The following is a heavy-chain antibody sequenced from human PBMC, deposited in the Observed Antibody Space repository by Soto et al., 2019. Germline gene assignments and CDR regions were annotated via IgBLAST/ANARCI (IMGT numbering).Heavy chain of an antibody. CDR3: ARIVRSQRYYYYYMDV. CDR2: ISAYNGNT. V-gene: IGHV1-18*01. D-gene: IGHD2-15*01. CDR1: GYTFTRYG. J-gene: IGHJ6*03. Sequence: QVQLVQSGAEVKKPGASVKVSCKASGYTFTRYGISWVRQAPGQGLEWMGWISAYNGNTNYAQKLQGRVTMTTDTSTSTAYMEVRSLRSVDTAVYYCARIVRSQRYYYYYMDVWGKGSTVTVSS.